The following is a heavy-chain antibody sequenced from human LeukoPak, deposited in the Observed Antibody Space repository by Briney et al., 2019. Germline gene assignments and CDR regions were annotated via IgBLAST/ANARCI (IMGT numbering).Heavy chain of an antibody. V-gene: IGHV3-30*18. CDR2: ISYDGNGQ. D-gene: IGHD6-19*01. J-gene: IGHJ4*02. Sequence: PGGSLRLSCAASGFTFDTYGMHWVGQAPGKGLKWVAVISYDGNGQYYADSVKGRLTISRDNSKNTLYLQMNSLRTEDTAVYYCAKGFGKDSSGWLWDFDYWGQGTLVIVSS. CDR1: GFTFDTYG. CDR3: AKGFGKDSSGWLWDFDY.